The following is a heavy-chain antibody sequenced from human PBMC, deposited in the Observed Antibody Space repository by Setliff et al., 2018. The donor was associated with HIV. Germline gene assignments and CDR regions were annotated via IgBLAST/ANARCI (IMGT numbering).Heavy chain of an antibody. V-gene: IGHV3-9*01. J-gene: IGHJ3*02. CDR3: VKDYVVRGGKWDAFHI. CDR1: GFNFDDYS. CDR2: VTWNSGAV. D-gene: IGHD3-10*01. Sequence: GGSLRLSCAASGFNFDDYSMHWVRQSPGKGPEWVAGVTWNSGAVGYADSVKGRFTISRDNAKNSLYLQMNSLRLEDTALYHCVKDYVVRGGKWDAFHIWGQATVVTVS.